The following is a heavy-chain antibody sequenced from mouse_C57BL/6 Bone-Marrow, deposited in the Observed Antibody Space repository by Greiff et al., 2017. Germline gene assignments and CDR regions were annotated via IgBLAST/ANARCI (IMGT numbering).Heavy chain of an antibody. J-gene: IGHJ3*01. Sequence: VQRVESGAELVKPGASVKMSCKASGYTFTTYPIEWMKQNHGKSLEWIGNFHPYNDDTKYNEKFKGKATLTVEKSSSKVYLELSRLTSYDSAVYYCARRAYCGNYRFAYWGQGTLVTVSA. CDR2: FHPYNDDT. V-gene: IGHV1-47*01. CDR1: GYTFTTYP. D-gene: IGHD2-10*01. CDR3: ARRAYCGNYRFAY.